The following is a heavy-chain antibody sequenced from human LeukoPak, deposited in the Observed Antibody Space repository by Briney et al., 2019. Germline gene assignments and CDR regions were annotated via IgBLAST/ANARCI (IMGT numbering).Heavy chain of an antibody. CDR1: GFTFSSYA. Sequence: GGSLRLSCAASGFTFSSYAMSWVRQAPGKGLEWVSAISGSGGSTYYADSVKGRFTISRDNSKNTLYLQMNSLRAEDTAVYYCAKVGGADYGDCNDAFDIWGQGTMVTVSS. V-gene: IGHV3-23*01. CDR3: AKVGGADYGDCNDAFDI. D-gene: IGHD4-17*01. J-gene: IGHJ3*02. CDR2: ISGSGGST.